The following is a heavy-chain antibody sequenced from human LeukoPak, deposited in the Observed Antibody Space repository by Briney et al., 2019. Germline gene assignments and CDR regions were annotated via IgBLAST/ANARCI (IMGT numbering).Heavy chain of an antibody. V-gene: IGHV3-23*01. J-gene: IGHJ4*02. Sequence: GGSLRLTCAASGFTFSSYAMSWVRQAPGKGLEWVSAISGSGGSTYYADSVKGRFTISGDKSKNTLYLQMNSLRAEDTAVYYCAKVDSSSWIYYFDYWGQGTLVTVSS. CDR2: ISGSGGST. CDR3: AKVDSSSWIYYFDY. D-gene: IGHD6-13*01. CDR1: GFTFSSYA.